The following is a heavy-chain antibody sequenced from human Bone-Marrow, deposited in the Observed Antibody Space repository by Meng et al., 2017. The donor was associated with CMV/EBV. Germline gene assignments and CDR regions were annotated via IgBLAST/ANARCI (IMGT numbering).Heavy chain of an antibody. V-gene: IGHV3-7*01. CDR1: GFTFSSYW. J-gene: IGHJ6*01. Sequence: LKISCAASGFTFSSYWMTWVRQAPGKGLEWVANIKEDGSDKYYVDSVRGRFTISRDNAKNSLYLQMNSLRVEDTAGYYCARVSSEDFWSGRYPSGCYGMDVWGQGTTVTGSS. CDR3: ARVSSEDFWSGRYPSGCYGMDV. D-gene: IGHD3-3*01. CDR2: IKEDGSDK.